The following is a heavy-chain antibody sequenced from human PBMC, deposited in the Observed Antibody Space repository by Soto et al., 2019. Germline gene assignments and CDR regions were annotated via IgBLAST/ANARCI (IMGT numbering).Heavy chain of an antibody. CDR3: ARDYYDSSGYLYYYGMDV. Sequence: WASVKVSCKASGYTFTGYYMHWVRQAPGQGLEWMGWINPNSGGTNYAQKFQGRVTMTRDTSISTAYMELSRLRSDDTAVYYCARDYYDSSGYLYYYGMDVWGQGTTVTVS. CDR1: GYTFTGYY. V-gene: IGHV1-2*02. CDR2: INPNSGGT. D-gene: IGHD3-22*01. J-gene: IGHJ6*02.